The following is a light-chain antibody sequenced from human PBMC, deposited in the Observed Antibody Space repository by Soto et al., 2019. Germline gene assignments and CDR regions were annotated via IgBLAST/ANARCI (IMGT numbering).Light chain of an antibody. CDR2: EDS. CDR1: SRDVGSYNL. CDR3: CSYAGSSTLV. V-gene: IGLV2-23*01. Sequence: QSALTQPASVSGSPGQSITISCTGTSRDVGSYNLVSWYQQHPGKAPKVVIYEDSKRPSGVSDHFSGSKSGNTASLTISGLQGEDEADYYCCSYAGSSTLVFGGGTQLTVL. J-gene: IGLJ3*02.